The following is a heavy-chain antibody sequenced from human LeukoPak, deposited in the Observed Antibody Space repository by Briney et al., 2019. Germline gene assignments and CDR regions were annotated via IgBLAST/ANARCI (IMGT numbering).Heavy chain of an antibody. D-gene: IGHD5/OR15-5a*01. J-gene: IGHJ4*01. V-gene: IGHV3-30*04. Sequence: SVKVRWTVSRANSKNTRYLQMNSLRTEDTSVYYCARDLRSVYDFVDYWGQGTLVTVSS. CDR3: ARDLRSVYDFVDY.